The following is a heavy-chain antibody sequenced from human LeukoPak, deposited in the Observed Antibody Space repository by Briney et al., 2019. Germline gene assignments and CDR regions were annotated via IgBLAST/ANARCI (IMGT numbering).Heavy chain of an antibody. CDR1: GGSISSYY. CDR3: ARDSGITMTD. V-gene: IGHV4-59*01. D-gene: IGHD3-22*01. Sequence: SETLSLTCTVSGGSISSYYWSWIRQPPGKGLEWIGYIYYSGSTNYNPSLKSRVTISVDTSENQFSLKLSSVTAADTAVYYCARDSGITMTDWGQGTLVTVSS. J-gene: IGHJ4*02. CDR2: IYYSGST.